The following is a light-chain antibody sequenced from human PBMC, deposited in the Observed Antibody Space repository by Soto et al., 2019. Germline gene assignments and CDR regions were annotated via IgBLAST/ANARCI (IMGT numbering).Light chain of an antibody. V-gene: IGKV3-20*01. CDR3: QQYGASPVT. CDR1: QSVNFY. J-gene: IGKJ1*01. CDR2: DAS. Sequence: EIVVTQSPGTLSLSPGERATLSCRASQSVNFYLAWYQQKPGQAPRLLISDASSRATDVPDRFSGSGSGTDFTLTITRLEPEDFAVYYCQQYGASPVTFGQGTKVEIK.